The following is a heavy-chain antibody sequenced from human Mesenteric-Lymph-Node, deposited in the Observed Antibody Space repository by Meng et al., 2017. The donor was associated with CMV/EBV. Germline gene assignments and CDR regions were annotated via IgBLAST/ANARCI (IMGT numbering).Heavy chain of an antibody. CDR1: GFTFSTYA. D-gene: IGHD5-12*01. Sequence: ACGFTFSTYAMSWVRQAPGKGLEWVSATSGSGGSTDYADSVKGRFTISRDNSKNTLYLQMNSLRAEDTAVYYCAKDVDLVATIFDYWGQGTLVTVSS. CDR3: AKDVDLVATIFDY. V-gene: IGHV3-23*01. CDR2: TSGSGGST. J-gene: IGHJ4*02.